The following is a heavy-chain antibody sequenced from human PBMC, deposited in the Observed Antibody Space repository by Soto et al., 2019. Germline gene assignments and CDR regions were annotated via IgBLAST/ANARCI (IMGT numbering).Heavy chain of an antibody. D-gene: IGHD3-9*01. V-gene: IGHV3-23*01. J-gene: IGHJ5*02. Sequence: GGSLRLSCAASGFTFSSYAMSWVRQAPGKGLEWVSAISGSGGSTYYADSVEGRFTISRDNSKNTLYLQMNSLRAEDTAVYYCAKDGNPIPYLTGYYRLGWFDPWGQGTLVTVSS. CDR2: ISGSGGST. CDR3: AKDGNPIPYLTGYYRLGWFDP. CDR1: GFTFSSYA.